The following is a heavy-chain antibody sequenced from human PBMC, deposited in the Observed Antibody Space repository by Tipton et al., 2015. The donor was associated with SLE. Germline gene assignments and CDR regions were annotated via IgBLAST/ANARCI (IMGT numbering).Heavy chain of an antibody. V-gene: IGHV4-34*01. CDR2: INHSGST. Sequence: TLSLTCAVYGGSFSGYYWSWIRQPPGKGLEWIGEINHSGSTNYNPSLKSRVTISVDTSKNQFSLKLSSVTAADTAVYYCASYGYSGSHGGAFDIWGQGTMVTVSS. D-gene: IGHD1-26*01. J-gene: IGHJ3*02. CDR1: GGSFSGYY. CDR3: ASYGYSGSHGGAFDI.